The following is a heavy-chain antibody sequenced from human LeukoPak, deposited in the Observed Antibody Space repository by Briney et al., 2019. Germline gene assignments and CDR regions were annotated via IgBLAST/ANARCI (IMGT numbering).Heavy chain of an antibody. V-gene: IGHV4-39*02. CDR3: ARPGHSYYYRDV. D-gene: IGHD1-1*01. J-gene: IGHJ6*03. CDR2: IYYSGTT. Sequence: PSETLSLTCTVSGGSISSSSYYWGRMRPPPGKGLDWIGTIYYSGTTYYNPSLKRRVTTTTEASKNHFALELSSVTAADTAVYYCARPGHSYYYRDVWGKGTTVTVSS. CDR1: GGSISSSSYY.